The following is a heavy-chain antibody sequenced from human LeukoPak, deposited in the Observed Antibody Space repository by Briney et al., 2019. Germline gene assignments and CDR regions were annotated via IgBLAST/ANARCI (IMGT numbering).Heavy chain of an antibody. D-gene: IGHD6-19*01. Sequence: PSETLSLTCTVYGGSFSGYYWRWIRQPPGKGLEWIGEINHSGSTNYNPSLKSRVTISGDTSKNQFSLKLSSVTAADTAVYYCARGLQWVVKYYFDYWGQGTLVTVSS. V-gene: IGHV4-34*01. CDR3: ARGLQWVVKYYFDY. CDR2: INHSGST. J-gene: IGHJ4*02. CDR1: GGSFSGYY.